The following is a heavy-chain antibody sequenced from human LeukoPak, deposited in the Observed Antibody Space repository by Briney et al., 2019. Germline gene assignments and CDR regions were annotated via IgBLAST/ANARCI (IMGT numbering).Heavy chain of an antibody. CDR2: ISYDGSNK. Sequence: GGSLRLSCAASGFTFSSYWMSWVRQAPGKGLEWVAVISYDGSNKYYADSVKGRFTISRDNSKNTLYLQMNSLRAEDTAVYYCAKDRGYCSSTSCYSRGGFDYWGQGTLVTVPS. J-gene: IGHJ4*02. CDR1: GFTFSSYW. D-gene: IGHD2-2*02. V-gene: IGHV3-30*18. CDR3: AKDRGYCSSTSCYSRGGFDY.